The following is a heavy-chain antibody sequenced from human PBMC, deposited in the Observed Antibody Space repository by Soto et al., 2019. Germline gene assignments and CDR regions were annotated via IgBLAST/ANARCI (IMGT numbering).Heavy chain of an antibody. D-gene: IGHD6-13*01. CDR1: GYTFTSYY. Sequence: ASVKVSCKASGYTFTSYYMHWVRQAPGQGLEWMGIINPSGGSTIYAQKFQGRVTMTEDTSTDTAYMELSSLRSEDTAVYYCATAGKKYSSSLEGFDPWGQGTLVTVSS. J-gene: IGHJ5*02. CDR3: ATAGKKYSSSLEGFDP. V-gene: IGHV1-46*01. CDR2: INPSGGST.